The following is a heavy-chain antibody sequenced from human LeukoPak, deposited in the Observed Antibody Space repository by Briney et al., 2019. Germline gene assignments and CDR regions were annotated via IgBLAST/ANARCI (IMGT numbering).Heavy chain of an antibody. Sequence: SETLSLTCTVSGGSISSYYWSWIRQPPGKGLEWIGYIYYSGSTNYNPSLKSRVTISVDTSKNQFSLKLSSVTAADTAVYYCASWGRSGSYYYFDYWGQGTLVTVSS. CDR3: ASWGRSGSYYYFDY. D-gene: IGHD1-26*01. J-gene: IGHJ4*02. CDR1: GGSISSYY. V-gene: IGHV4-59*01. CDR2: IYYSGST.